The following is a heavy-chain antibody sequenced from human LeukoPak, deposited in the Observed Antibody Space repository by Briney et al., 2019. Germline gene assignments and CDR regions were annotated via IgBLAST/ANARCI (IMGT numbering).Heavy chain of an antibody. Sequence: KTGGSLRLSCAASGFTFSSYSMNWVRQAPGKXXXWVSSISSSSSYIYYADSVKGRFTTSRDNAKNSLYLQMNSLRAEDTAVYYCARDSHSSSWYNWAQGTLVTVSS. CDR3: ARDSHSSSWYN. CDR1: GFTFSSYS. J-gene: IGHJ4*02. CDR2: ISSSSSYI. V-gene: IGHV3-21*01. D-gene: IGHD6-13*01.